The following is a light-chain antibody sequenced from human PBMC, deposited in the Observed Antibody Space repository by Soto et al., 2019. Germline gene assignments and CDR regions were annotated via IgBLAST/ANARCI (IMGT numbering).Light chain of an antibody. J-gene: IGLJ1*01. CDR1: RSDIGDSNF. V-gene: IGLV2-14*01. Sequence: QSALTQPASVSGSPGQSVTISCTGPRSDIGDSNFISWYQHSPGKAPRLLIYEVNNRPSGVSKRFSGSKAGNTASLTISGLLDDDEADYYCSSYTNSNTRAFGTGTKVTVL. CDR3: SSYTNSNTRA. CDR2: EVN.